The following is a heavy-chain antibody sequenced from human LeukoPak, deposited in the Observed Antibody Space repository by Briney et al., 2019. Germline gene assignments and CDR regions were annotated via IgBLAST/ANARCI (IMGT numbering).Heavy chain of an antibody. D-gene: IGHD1-26*01. Sequence: PGGSLRLSCAASGFTFSTYWMAWVRQAPGKGLEWVANIKGDESARHQADSVKGRFTISRDNAQNSVCLQMGSLRGEDTAVYYCARDVGGSLDYWGQGTLVTVSS. CDR1: GFTFSTYW. CDR3: ARDVGGSLDY. CDR2: IKGDESAR. V-gene: IGHV3-7*01. J-gene: IGHJ4*02.